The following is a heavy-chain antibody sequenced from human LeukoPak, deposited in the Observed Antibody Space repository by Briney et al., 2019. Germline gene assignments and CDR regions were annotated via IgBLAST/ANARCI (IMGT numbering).Heavy chain of an antibody. D-gene: IGHD2-2*01. CDR3: ATEDNEEKDIVVVPAAIRD. CDR2: INHSGST. V-gene: IGHV4-34*01. CDR1: GRSLSGYY. J-gene: IGHJ4*02. Sequence: SETLSLTCAVYGRSLSGYYWSWIRQPPGKGLEWIWEINHSGSTNYNPSLKSRVTISVDTSKNQFSLKLSSVTAADTAVYYCATEDNEEKDIVVVPAAIRDWGQVTLVTVSS.